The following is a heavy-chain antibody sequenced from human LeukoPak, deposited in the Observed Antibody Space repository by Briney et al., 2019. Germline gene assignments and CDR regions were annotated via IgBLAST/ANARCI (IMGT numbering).Heavy chain of an antibody. CDR3: AKGEQWLVLYFQH. CDR2: IWYDGSNK. Sequence: PGRSLRLSCVASGFTLSNYGMHWVRQAPGMGLEWVAVIWYDGSNKNYRDSVRGRFTISRDNFKNTLYLQMNSLRAEDTAVYYCAKGEQWLVLYFQHWGQGTLVTVSS. CDR1: GFTLSNYG. D-gene: IGHD6-19*01. J-gene: IGHJ1*01. V-gene: IGHV3-33*06.